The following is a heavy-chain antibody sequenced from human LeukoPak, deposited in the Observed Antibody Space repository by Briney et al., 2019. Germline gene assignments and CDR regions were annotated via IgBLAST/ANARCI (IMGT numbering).Heavy chain of an antibody. Sequence: GRSLRLSCAASGFTFRNYAMYWVRQAPGKGLEWVAFTNYDGSDRCYADSVKGRFTVSRDNPKNTQYLQMNSLRTEDTAVYYCAKDLPDRYSLEYWGQGTMVTVPS. CDR1: GFTFRNYA. D-gene: IGHD2-15*01. CDR3: AKDLPDRYSLEY. J-gene: IGHJ4*02. CDR2: TNYDGSDR. V-gene: IGHV3-30*18.